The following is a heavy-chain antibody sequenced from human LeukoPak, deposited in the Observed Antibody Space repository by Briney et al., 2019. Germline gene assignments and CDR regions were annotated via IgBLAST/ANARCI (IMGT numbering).Heavy chain of an antibody. J-gene: IGHJ4*02. Sequence: HPGGSLRLSCAASGFTFSSYSMNWVRQAPGKGLEWVSSISGSDGRTWYADSVKGRFTISRDNSKNTLFLQMNSLRAEDTAIYYCATAHLVRPGNIDMVFDYWGQGTLVTVSS. CDR2: ISGSDGRT. V-gene: IGHV3-23*01. CDR1: GFTFSSYS. D-gene: IGHD6-13*01. CDR3: ATAHLVRPGNIDMVFDY.